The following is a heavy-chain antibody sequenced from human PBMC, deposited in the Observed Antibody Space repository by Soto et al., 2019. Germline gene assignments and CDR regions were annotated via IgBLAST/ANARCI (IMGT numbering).Heavy chain of an antibody. CDR3: AKDHDYGNN. V-gene: IGHV3-30*18. CDR2: ISFVVSDK. D-gene: IGHD4-17*01. CDR1: GFTFSSYG. J-gene: IGHJ4*02. Sequence: ESGGGVVQPGRSLRLSCAASGFTFSSYGMHWVRQTPGKGLEWVAFISFVVSDKYYADSVKGRFTISRDNSKNTIYLEMNSLRVEDSAVYYCAKDHDYGNNWGQGTLVTVSS.